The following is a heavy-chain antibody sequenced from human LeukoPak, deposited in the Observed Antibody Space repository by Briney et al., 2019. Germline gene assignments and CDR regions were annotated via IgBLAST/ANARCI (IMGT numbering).Heavy chain of an antibody. V-gene: IGHV4-38-2*01. CDR3: ASLGTVTAFDY. CDR2: IYHSGST. D-gene: IGHD4-17*01. CDR1: GYSISSGYY. Sequence: SETLSLTCAVSGYSISSGYYWGWIRQPPGKGLEWIGSIYHSGSTYYNPSLKSRVTISVDTSKNQFSLKLSSVTAADTAVYYCASLGTVTAFDYWGQGTLVTVSS. J-gene: IGHJ4*02.